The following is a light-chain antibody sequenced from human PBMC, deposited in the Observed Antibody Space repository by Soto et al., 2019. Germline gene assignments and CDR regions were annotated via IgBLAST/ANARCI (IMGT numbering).Light chain of an antibody. CDR3: QQLHSYPIT. CDR2: AAS. CDR1: QDISIY. V-gene: IGKV1-9*01. Sequence: DIQLTQSPSFLSASVGGRVTISCRASQDISIYLAWYQQKPGKGPKFLIYAASSLQSGVPSRFSGSGSGTEFTRTISSLLPEDFATYYCQQLHSYPITFGQGTRLEIK. J-gene: IGKJ5*01.